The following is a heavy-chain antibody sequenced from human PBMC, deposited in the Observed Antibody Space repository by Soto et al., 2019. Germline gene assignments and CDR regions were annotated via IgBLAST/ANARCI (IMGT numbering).Heavy chain of an antibody. J-gene: IGHJ6*02. CDR3: ARVMDYDFWSGYYYGMDV. D-gene: IGHD3-3*01. CDR1: GYTFTSYG. V-gene: IGHV1-18*04. CDR2: ISAYNGNT. Sequence: QVQLVQSGAEVKKLGASVKVSCKASGYTFTSYGISWVRQAPGQGLEWMGWISAYNGNTNYAQKLQGRVTMTTDTSTSTAYMELRSLRSDATAVYYCARVMDYDFWSGYYYGMDVWGQGTTVTVSS.